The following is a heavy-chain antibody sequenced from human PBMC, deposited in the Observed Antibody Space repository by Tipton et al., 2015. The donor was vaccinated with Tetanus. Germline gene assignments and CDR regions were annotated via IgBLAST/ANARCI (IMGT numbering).Heavy chain of an antibody. J-gene: IGHJ4*02. CDR3: ARGLKFYFDGGPCDY. CDR1: FGSTFNSFI. CDR2: ITPYNGHK. D-gene: IGHD3-22*01. V-gene: IGHV1-18*01. Sequence: QVQLVQSGAEVKMPGDSVKVSCKASFGSTFNSFIITWVRQAPGQGLEWVGWITPYNGHKGLAQKFQGRVTMTTDVSLATAYLELRTLKSDDTAVYYCARGLKFYFDGGPCDYWGPGTLVTVSS.